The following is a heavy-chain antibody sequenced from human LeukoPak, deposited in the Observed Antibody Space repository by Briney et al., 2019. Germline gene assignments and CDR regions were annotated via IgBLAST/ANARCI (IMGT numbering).Heavy chain of an antibody. Sequence: GGSLRLSCAASGFTFSSYTMNWVRQAPGKGLEWVSSITSSSSYIYYADSVKGRFTISRDNAKNSLYLQMNSLRAEDTAVYYCARHVVAVGFDYWGQGTLVTFSS. D-gene: IGHD3-22*01. J-gene: IGHJ4*02. CDR1: GFTFSSYT. CDR2: ITSSSSYI. V-gene: IGHV3-21*01. CDR3: ARHVVAVGFDY.